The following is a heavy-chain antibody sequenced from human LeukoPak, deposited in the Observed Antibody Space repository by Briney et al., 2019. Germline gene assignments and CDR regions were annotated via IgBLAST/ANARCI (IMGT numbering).Heavy chain of an antibody. J-gene: IGHJ4*02. CDR2: ISYSGST. Sequence: PSETLSLTCTVSGGSISIYYWSWIRQPPGKGLEWIGYISYSGSTIYNPSLKSRLTISVDTSKNQFSLKLSPVTAADTACYYCARESGSYYESSDYYGTYDYWGQGTLVTVSS. CDR3: ARESGSYYESSDYYGTYDY. D-gene: IGHD3-22*01. V-gene: IGHV4-59*01. CDR1: GGSISIYY.